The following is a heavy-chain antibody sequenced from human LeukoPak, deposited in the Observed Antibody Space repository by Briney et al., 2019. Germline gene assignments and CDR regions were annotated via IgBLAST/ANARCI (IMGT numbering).Heavy chain of an antibody. CDR3: ARTLYSSTGN. V-gene: IGHV1-69*05. CDR2: IIPIFGTA. J-gene: IGHJ4*02. CDR1: GGTFSSYA. Sequence: GASVKVSCKASGGTFSSYAISWVRQAPGQGLEWMGRIIPIFGTANYAQKFQGRVTITTDESTSTAYMELSSLRSEDTAVYYCARTLYSSTGNWGQGTLVTVSS. D-gene: IGHD2-2*01.